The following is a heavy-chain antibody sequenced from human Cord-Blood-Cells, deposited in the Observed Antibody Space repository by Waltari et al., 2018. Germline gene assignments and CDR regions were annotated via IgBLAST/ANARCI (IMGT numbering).Heavy chain of an antibody. CDR3: ARGLPYYYDSSGSRWFDP. D-gene: IGHD3-22*01. CDR1: GGSFSGYY. V-gene: IGHV4-34*01. Sequence: QVQLQQWGAGLLKPSETLSPTCAVYGGSFSGYYWSWIRQPPGQGLEWIGEINHSGSTNYNPSLKSRVTISVDTSKNQFSLKLSSVTAADTAVYYCARGLPYYYDSSGSRWFDPWGQGTLVTVSS. CDR2: INHSGST. J-gene: IGHJ5*02.